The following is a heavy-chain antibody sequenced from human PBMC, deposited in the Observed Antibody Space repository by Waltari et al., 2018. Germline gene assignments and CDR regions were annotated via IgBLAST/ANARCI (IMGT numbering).Heavy chain of an antibody. D-gene: IGHD5-18*01. CDR1: GGSISSGGYY. Sequence: QVQLQESGPGLVKPSQTLSLTCTVSGGSISSGGYYWRWIRQHPGKGLEWIGYISYSARTCDNPSLKSRVTLSVATSKNQFALKLTSVPAADTAVYYCARVGYSYGATFDSWGQGTLVTVSS. CDR3: ARVGYSYGATFDS. CDR2: ISYSART. V-gene: IGHV4-31*03. J-gene: IGHJ4*02.